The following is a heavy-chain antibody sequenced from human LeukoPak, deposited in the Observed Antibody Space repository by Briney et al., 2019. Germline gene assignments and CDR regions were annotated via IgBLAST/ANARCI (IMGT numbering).Heavy chain of an antibody. Sequence: NPGGSLRLSCAASGFTFSSYSMNWVRQAPGKGLEWVSSISSSSSYIYYADSVKGRFTISRDNAKNSLYLQMNSLRAEDTAVYYCARESGIAAALDLWGQGTLVTVSS. J-gene: IGHJ5*02. V-gene: IGHV3-21*01. CDR1: GFTFSSYS. CDR2: ISSSSSYI. CDR3: ARESGIAAALDL. D-gene: IGHD6-13*01.